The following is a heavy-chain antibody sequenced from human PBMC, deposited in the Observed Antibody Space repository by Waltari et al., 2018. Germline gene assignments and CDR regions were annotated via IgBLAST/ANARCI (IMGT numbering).Heavy chain of an antibody. CDR3: ARHGIAGNHKFDP. J-gene: IGHJ5*02. CDR2: IYYSGST. D-gene: IGHD6-13*01. Sequence: QLQLQESGPGLVKPSETLSLTCTVSGCSISSSSYYWGWIRQPPGKGLEWIGSIYYSGSTYYNPSLKSRVTISVDTSKNQFSLKLSSVTAADTAVYYCARHGIAGNHKFDPWGQGTLVTVSS. V-gene: IGHV4-39*07. CDR1: GCSISSSSYY.